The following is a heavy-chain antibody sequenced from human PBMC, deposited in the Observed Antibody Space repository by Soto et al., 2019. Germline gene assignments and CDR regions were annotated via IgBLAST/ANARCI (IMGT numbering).Heavy chain of an antibody. Sequence: QVQLVESGGGVVQPGRSLRLSCAASGFTFSSYGMHWVRQAPGKGLEWVAVISYDGSNKYYADSVKGRFTISRDNSKNTLYLQMNSLRAEDTAVYYCAKGRIGYSYGPSYYFDYWGQGTLVTVSS. D-gene: IGHD5-18*01. CDR1: GFTFSSYG. J-gene: IGHJ4*02. CDR2: ISYDGSNK. CDR3: AKGRIGYSYGPSYYFDY. V-gene: IGHV3-30*18.